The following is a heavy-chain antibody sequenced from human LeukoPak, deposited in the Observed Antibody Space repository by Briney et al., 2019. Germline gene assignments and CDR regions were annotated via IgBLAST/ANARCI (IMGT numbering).Heavy chain of an antibody. J-gene: IGHJ6*03. D-gene: IGHD1-26*01. CDR2: IYTSGST. CDR3: ARATGSYSYMDV. V-gene: IGHV4-61*02. Sequence: PSETLSLTCTVSGGSISSGSYYWSWIRQPAGKGLEWIGRIYTSGSTNYNPSLKSRVTMSVDTSKNQFSLRLSSVTAADTAVYYCARATGSYSYMDVWGKGATVTVSS. CDR1: GGSISSGSYY.